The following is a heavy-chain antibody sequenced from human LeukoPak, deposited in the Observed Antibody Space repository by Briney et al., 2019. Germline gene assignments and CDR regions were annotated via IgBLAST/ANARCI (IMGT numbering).Heavy chain of an antibody. CDR3: ARDHYDSSGYYYFDY. J-gene: IGHJ4*02. CDR1: GGSISSSSYY. CDR2: MYYSGST. D-gene: IGHD3-22*01. V-gene: IGHV4-39*07. Sequence: SETLSLTCTVSGGSISSSSYYWGWIRQPPGKGLEWIGSMYYSGSTYYNPSLKSRVTISVDTSKKQLSLKLSSVTAADTAVYYCARDHYDSSGYYYFDYWGQGTLVTVSS.